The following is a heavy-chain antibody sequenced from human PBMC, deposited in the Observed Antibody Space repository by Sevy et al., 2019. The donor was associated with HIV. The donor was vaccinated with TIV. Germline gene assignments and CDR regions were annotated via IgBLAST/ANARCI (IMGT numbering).Heavy chain of an antibody. V-gene: IGHV3-33*05. CDR2: ISYDENKK. J-gene: IGHJ6*02. CDR1: GFSFSSFG. D-gene: IGHD6-6*01. Sequence: GGSLRLSCAASGFSFSSFGMHWVRQAPGKGLEWVAVISYDENKKHYSDSVKGRFTISRDNSKDTLYLQMNSLRVEDTAVYHCARGLAALPYYYYGMDVWGQGTTVTVSS. CDR3: ARGLAALPYYYYGMDV.